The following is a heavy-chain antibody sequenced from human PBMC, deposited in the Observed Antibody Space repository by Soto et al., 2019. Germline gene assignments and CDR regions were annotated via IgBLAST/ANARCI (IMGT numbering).Heavy chain of an antibody. CDR2: ISYDGSNK. CDR1: GFTFSSYG. J-gene: IGHJ4*02. CDR3: AKDQPYGDYVGTFDY. D-gene: IGHD4-17*01. Sequence: QVQLVESGGGVVQPGRSLRLSCAASGFTFSSYGMHWVRQAPGKGLEWVAVISYDGSNKYYADSVKGRFTISRDNSKNTLYLQMNSLRAEDTAVYYCAKDQPYGDYVGTFDYWGQGTLVTVSS. V-gene: IGHV3-30*18.